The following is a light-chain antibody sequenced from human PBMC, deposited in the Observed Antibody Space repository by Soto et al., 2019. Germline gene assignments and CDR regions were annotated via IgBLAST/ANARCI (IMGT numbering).Light chain of an antibody. CDR1: NIGSKS. Sequence: SYELTQPPSVSVAPRKTARITCGGNNIGSKSVHWYQQKPGQAPVLVIYYDSDRPSGIPERFSGSNSGNTATLTISRVEAGDEADYYCQVWDSSSDHPVFGGGTKLTVL. V-gene: IGLV3-21*04. CDR3: QVWDSSSDHPV. J-gene: IGLJ2*01. CDR2: YDS.